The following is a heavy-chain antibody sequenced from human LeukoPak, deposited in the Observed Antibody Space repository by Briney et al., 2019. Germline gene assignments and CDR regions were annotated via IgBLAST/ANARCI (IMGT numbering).Heavy chain of an antibody. CDR1: GGSISSYY. CDR3: ARVYYGGYYYFDY. D-gene: IGHD4-23*01. CDR2: ISTSGST. J-gene: IGHJ4*02. V-gene: IGHV4-4*07. Sequence: SETLSLTCTVSGGSISSYYWSWIRQPAGKGLESIGHISTSGSTNYNPSLKSRVTMSVDTSKNQFSLKLSSVTAADTAVYYCARVYYGGYYYFDYWGQGTLVTVSS.